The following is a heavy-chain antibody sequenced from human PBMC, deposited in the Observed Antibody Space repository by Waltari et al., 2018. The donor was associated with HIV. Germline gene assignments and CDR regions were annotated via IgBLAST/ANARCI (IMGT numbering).Heavy chain of an antibody. CDR3: ARGGYSGSYRDAFDI. J-gene: IGHJ3*02. CDR2: IYYSGST. V-gene: IGHV4-59*01. D-gene: IGHD1-26*01. Sequence: QVQLQESGPGLVKPSETLSLTCTVSGGSISSYYWSWIRQPPGKGLEWIGYIYYSGSTNYNPSLKSRVTISVDTSKNQFSLKLSSVTAADTAVYYCARGGYSGSYRDAFDIWGQGTMVTDSS. CDR1: GGSISSYY.